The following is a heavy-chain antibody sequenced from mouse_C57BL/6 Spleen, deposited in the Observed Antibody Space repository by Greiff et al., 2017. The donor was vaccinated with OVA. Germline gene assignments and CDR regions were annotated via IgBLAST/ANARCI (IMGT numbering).Heavy chain of an antibody. D-gene: IGHD2-4*01. CDR2: INPNNGGT. Sequence: VQLQQSGPELVKPGASVKISCKASGYTFTDYYMNWVKQSHGKSLEWIGDINPNNGGTSYNQKFKGKATLTVDKSSSTAYMELRSLTSEDSAVYYCARRRDDYDWFAYWGQGTLVTVSA. J-gene: IGHJ3*01. V-gene: IGHV1-26*01. CDR3: ARRRDDYDWFAY. CDR1: GYTFTDYY.